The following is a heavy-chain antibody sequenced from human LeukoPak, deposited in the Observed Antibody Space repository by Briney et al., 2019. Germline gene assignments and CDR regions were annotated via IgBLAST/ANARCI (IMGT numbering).Heavy chain of an antibody. Sequence: SETLSLTCTVPGGSISSGSYYWSWIRQPAGKGLEWIGRIYTSGSTNYNPSLKSRVTISVDTSKNQFSLKLSSVTAADTAVYYCARAVAGSWVWFDPWGQGTLVTVSS. D-gene: IGHD6-19*01. J-gene: IGHJ5*02. V-gene: IGHV4-61*02. CDR1: GGSISSGSYY. CDR3: ARAVAGSWVWFDP. CDR2: IYTSGST.